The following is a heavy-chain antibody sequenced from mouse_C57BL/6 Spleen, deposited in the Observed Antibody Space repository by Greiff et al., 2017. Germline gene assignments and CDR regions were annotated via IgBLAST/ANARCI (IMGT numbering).Heavy chain of an antibody. CDR2: IYPGSGST. J-gene: IGHJ2*01. D-gene: IGHD1-1*01. CDR1: GYTFTSYW. Sequence: QVQLQQPGAELVKPGASVKMSCKASGYTFTSYWITWVKQRPGQGLEWIGDIYPGSGSTNYNEKFKSKATPTVDTSSSTAYMQLSSLTSEDSAVYYCALITTVVAIDYWGQGTTLTVSS. CDR3: ALITTVVAIDY. V-gene: IGHV1-55*01.